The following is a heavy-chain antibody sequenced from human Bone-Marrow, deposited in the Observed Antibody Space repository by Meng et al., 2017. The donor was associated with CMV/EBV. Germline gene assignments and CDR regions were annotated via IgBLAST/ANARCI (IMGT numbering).Heavy chain of an antibody. Sequence: SGFTFSRYGMHWVRQAPGKGLEWVAGISYDGSNKYYADSVKGRFTISRDNSKNTLYLQMNSLRAEDTAVYYCAKDFGQWLVRGSFDYWGQGTLVTVSS. CDR1: GFTFSRYG. V-gene: IGHV3-30*18. D-gene: IGHD6-19*01. CDR3: AKDFGQWLVRGSFDY. CDR2: ISYDGSNK. J-gene: IGHJ4*02.